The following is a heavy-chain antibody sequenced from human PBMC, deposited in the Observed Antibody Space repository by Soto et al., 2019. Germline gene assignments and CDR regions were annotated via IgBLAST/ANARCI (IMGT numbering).Heavy chain of an antibody. CDR2: ISYDGSNK. J-gene: IGHJ6*02. V-gene: IGHV3-30*18. CDR1: GFTFSSYG. D-gene: IGHD5-12*01. CDR3: AKAGGYSGYDIPGSSWFGGMDV. Sequence: GGSLRLSCAASGFTFSSYGMHWVRQAPGKGLEWVAVISYDGSNKYYADSVKGRFTISRDNSKNTLYLQMNSLRAEDTAVYYCAKAGGYSGYDIPGSSWFGGMDVWGQGTTVTVSS.